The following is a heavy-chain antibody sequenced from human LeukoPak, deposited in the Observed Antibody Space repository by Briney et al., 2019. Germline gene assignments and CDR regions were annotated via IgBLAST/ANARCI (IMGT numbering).Heavy chain of an antibody. CDR2: INWNGGST. CDR1: GLTFDDYG. Sequence: GGSLRLACAASGLTFDDYGMSWVRQAPGKGLEWVSGINWNGGSTGYADSVKGRFTISRDNAKNSLYLQMNSLRAEDTALYYCARRSPSDYMDVWGKGTTVTVSS. CDR3: ARRSPSDYMDV. D-gene: IGHD6-19*01. J-gene: IGHJ6*03. V-gene: IGHV3-20*04.